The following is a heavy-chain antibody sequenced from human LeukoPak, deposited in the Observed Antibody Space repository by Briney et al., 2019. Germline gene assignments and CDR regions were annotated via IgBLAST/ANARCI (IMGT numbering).Heavy chain of an antibody. J-gene: IGHJ4*02. Sequence: SETLSLTCAVYGGSFSGYYWSWIRQPPGKGLEWIGEINHSGSTNYNPSLKSRVTISVDTSKNQFSLKLSSVTAADTAVYYCARGFDFWSGYNFDYWGQGTLVTGSS. V-gene: IGHV4-34*01. CDR3: ARGFDFWSGYNFDY. CDR1: GGSFSGYY. CDR2: INHSGST. D-gene: IGHD3-3*01.